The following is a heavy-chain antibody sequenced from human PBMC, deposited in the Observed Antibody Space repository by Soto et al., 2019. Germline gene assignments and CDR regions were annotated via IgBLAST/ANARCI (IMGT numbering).Heavy chain of an antibody. CDR3: VRGDNWNDEASDY. CDR2: ISYDGSNK. CDR1: GFTFSSCA. J-gene: IGHJ4*02. Sequence: GGSLRLSCAASGFTFSSCAMHWVRQAPGKGLEWVALISYDGSNKYYADYVKGRFTNSRDNSKNTLYLKMNSLRVEDTAVYYCVRGDNWNDEASDYWGQGTLVTVSS. D-gene: IGHD1-1*01. V-gene: IGHV3-30-3*01.